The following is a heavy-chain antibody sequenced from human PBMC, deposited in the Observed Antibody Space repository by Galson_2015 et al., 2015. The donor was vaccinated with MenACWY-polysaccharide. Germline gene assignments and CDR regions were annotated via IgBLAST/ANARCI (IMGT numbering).Heavy chain of an antibody. CDR3: GRTYGDYFYGMDV. CDR1: GGTLNNYA. D-gene: IGHD4-17*01. CDR2: VVPLLGTT. V-gene: IGHV1-69*10. J-gene: IGHJ6*02. Sequence: SVKVSCKASGGTLNNYAVVWVRQAPGQGLEWVGGVVPLLGTTTYAQKLQDRVTITADLYTSTAYMELINLRSGDTAVYYCGRTYGDYFYGMDVWGQGTMVTVSS.